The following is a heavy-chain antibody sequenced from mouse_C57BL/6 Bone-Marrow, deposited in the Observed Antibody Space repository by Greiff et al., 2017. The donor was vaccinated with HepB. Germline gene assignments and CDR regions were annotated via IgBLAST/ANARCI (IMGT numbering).Heavy chain of an antibody. D-gene: IGHD1-1*01. J-gene: IGHJ2*01. CDR2: ISDGGSYT. CDR3: AREYYGSSYGY. CDR1: GFTFSSYA. Sequence: EVKLVESGGGLVKPGGSLKLSCAASGFTFSSYAMSWVRQTPEKRLEWVATISDGGSYTYYPDNVKGRFTISRDNAKNNLYLQMSHLKSEDTAMYYCAREYYGSSYGYWGQGTTLTVSS. V-gene: IGHV5-4*01.